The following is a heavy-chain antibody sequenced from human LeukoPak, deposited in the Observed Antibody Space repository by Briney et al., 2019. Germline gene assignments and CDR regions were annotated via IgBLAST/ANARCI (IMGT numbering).Heavy chain of an antibody. D-gene: IGHD4-23*01. CDR2: ISSSGSSI. CDR3: ARESDGNSLDY. CDR1: GFNFSSYE. V-gene: IGHV3-48*03. Sequence: GGSLRLSCAASGFNFSSYEMNWVRQAPGEGLEWVSYISSSGSSIYYAGSVKGRFTISRDNAKNSLFLQMNSLRAEDTAVYYCARESDGNSLDYWGQGILVTVSS. J-gene: IGHJ4*02.